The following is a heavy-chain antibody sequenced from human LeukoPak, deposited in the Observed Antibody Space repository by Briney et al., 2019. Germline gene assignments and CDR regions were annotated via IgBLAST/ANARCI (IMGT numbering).Heavy chain of an antibody. CDR1: VYTFTIYD. V-gene: IGHV1-8*01. CDR2: MNPNSGNT. J-gene: IGHJ5*02. CDR3: ARDRAVRGYSRRNWFDP. D-gene: IGHD6-13*01. Sequence: ASVKVSFKASVYTFTIYDINWVRQATGQGLELVGLMNPNSGNTGYAQKFQGRVTMTRNTSIGTAYMELSSLRSEDTAVYYCARDRAVRGYSRRNWFDPWGQGTLVTVSS.